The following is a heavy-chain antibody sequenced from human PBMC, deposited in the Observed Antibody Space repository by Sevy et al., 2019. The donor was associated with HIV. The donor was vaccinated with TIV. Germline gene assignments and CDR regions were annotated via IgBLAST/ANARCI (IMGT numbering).Heavy chain of an antibody. CDR2: IKSKTDGGTT. CDR1: GFTFSNAW. V-gene: IGHV3-15*01. CDR3: TTPLPVEMATIGCHYYMDV. J-gene: IGHJ6*03. D-gene: IGHD5-12*01. Sequence: GGSLRLSCAASGFTFSNAWMSWVRQAPGKGLEWVGRIKSKTDGGTTDYAAPVKGRFTISRDDSKNTLYLQMNSLKTEDTAVYYCTTPLPVEMATIGCHYYMDVWGKGTTVTVSS.